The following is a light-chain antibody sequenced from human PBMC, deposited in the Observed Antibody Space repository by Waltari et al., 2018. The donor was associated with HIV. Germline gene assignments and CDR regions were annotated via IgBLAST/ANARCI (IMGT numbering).Light chain of an antibody. CDR2: NNN. CDR1: SSNIGSNS. J-gene: IGLJ2*01. CDR3: AAWDDSLNGLV. V-gene: IGLV1-44*01. Sequence: QSVLTQPPSASGTPGQRVTISCSGGSSNIGSNSVTWYQRLPGTAPNLLIYNNNQRPAGVPDRCSGSKSGTSASLAISGLQSEDEADYYCAAWDDSLNGLVFGGGTKLTVL.